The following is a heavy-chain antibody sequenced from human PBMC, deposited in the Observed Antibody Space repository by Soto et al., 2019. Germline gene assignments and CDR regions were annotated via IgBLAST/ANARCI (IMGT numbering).Heavy chain of an antibody. CDR1: GSTVSSNY. CDR3: AGRGWYGYPDYYYYGMDV. Sequence: GSLRLSCAASGSTVSSNYMSWVRQAPGKGLEWVSVIYSGGSTYYADSVKGRFTISRDNSKNTLYLQMNSLRAEDTAVYYCAGRGWYGYPDYYYYGMDVWGQGTTVTVSS. D-gene: IGHD6-19*01. CDR2: IYSGGST. J-gene: IGHJ6*02. V-gene: IGHV3-53*01.